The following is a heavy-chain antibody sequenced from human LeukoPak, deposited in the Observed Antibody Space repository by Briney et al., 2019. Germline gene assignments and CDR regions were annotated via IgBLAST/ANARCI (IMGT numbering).Heavy chain of an antibody. CDR3: ARLGGPRSPFDY. Sequence: GASLKISCKGSGYTYTSYWTGWVRQLPGKGLEWMGIIYPGDSDTRYSPSFQGQITISADKSTRTAYLQWRSLKASDTAIYYCARLGGPRSPFDYWGQGTRVTVSS. CDR1: GYTYTSYW. CDR2: IYPGDSDT. V-gene: IGHV5-51*01. J-gene: IGHJ4*01. D-gene: IGHD2-15*01.